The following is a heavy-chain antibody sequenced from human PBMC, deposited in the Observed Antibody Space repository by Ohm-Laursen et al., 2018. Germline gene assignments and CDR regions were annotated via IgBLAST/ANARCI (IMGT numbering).Heavy chain of an antibody. CDR3: AGDKNCGYSHGSACYYYGMDV. CDR1: GFTFSIYW. J-gene: IGHJ6*02. CDR2: IKQDGSEK. V-gene: IGHV3-7*01. Sequence: SLRLSCTASGFTFSIYWMSWVRQAPGKGLEWVANIKQDGSEKYYVDSVKGRFTISRDNAKSSLYLQMNSLRAEDTAVYYCAGDKNCGYSHGSACYYYGMDVWGQGTTVTVSS. D-gene: IGHD5-18*01.